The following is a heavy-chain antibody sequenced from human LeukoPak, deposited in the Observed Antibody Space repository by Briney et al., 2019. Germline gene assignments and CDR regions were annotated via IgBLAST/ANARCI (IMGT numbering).Heavy chain of an antibody. V-gene: IGHV6-1*01. Sequence: SQTLSLTCAISGDSVSSNSAAWNWIRQSPSRGLEWLWRTYYRSKWYYDYAISVKSRITINPDTSKNHFSLQLNSVTPEDTAVYYCARVGKRMAAAGDYYFYMDVWGKGTTVTISS. CDR1: GDSVSSNSAA. J-gene: IGHJ6*03. D-gene: IGHD6-13*01. CDR3: ARVGKRMAAAGDYYFYMDV. CDR2: TYYRSKWYY.